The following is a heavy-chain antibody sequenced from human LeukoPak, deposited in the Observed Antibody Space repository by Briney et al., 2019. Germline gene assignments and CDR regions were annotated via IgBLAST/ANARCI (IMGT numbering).Heavy chain of an antibody. CDR2: IYTSGST. CDR1: GGSISSGSYY. CDR3: AREGVIVVVPAFDY. D-gene: IGHD2-2*01. Sequence: SETLSLTCTVSGGSISSGSYYWSWIRQPAGKGLEWIGRIYTSGSTNYNPSLKSRVTISADTSKNQFSLKLSSVTAADTAVYYCAREGVIVVVPAFDYWGQGTLVTVSS. V-gene: IGHV4-61*02. J-gene: IGHJ4*02.